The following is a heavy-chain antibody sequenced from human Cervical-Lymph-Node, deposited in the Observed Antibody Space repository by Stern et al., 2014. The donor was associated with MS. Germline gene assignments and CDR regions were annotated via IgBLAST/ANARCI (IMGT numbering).Heavy chain of an antibody. CDR1: GYSFTANW. CDR2: IYPGDSET. V-gene: IGHV5-51*01. J-gene: IGHJ4*02. Sequence: EMQLVESGAEVKKPGESLKISCKGSGYSFTANWIAWVRQMPGKGLEWMGIIYPGDSETRYSPSFQGQVTIAAVKSISTAYLQWSSLKASDTAMYYCARGYGDYAFDYWGQGTLVTVSS. D-gene: IGHD4-17*01. CDR3: ARGYGDYAFDY.